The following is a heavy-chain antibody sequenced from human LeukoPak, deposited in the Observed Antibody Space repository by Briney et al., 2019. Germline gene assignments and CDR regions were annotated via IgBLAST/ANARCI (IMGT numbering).Heavy chain of an antibody. V-gene: IGHV3-30*04. CDR2: IWYDGSNK. J-gene: IGHJ4*02. D-gene: IGHD4-23*01. Sequence: GRSLRLSCAASGFNFGSYAMHWVRQAPDKGLQWVAVIWYDGSNKYYADSVKGRFTISRDNSKSTVFLQMNSLRIEDTGVYYRARGAHYGGNSPDYWGQGTLVTVSS. CDR1: GFNFGSYA. CDR3: ARGAHYGGNSPDY.